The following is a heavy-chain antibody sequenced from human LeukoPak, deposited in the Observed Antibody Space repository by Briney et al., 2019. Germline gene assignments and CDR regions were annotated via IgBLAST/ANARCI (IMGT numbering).Heavy chain of an antibody. V-gene: IGHV1-2*02. Sequence: ASVRVSCKASGYTFTGHYMHWVRQAPGQGLEWMGWINPNSGGTNYAQKFQGRVTMTRDTSISTAYMELSRLRSDDTAVYYCARGNGELYSGDLFDYWGQGTLVTVSS. J-gene: IGHJ4*02. D-gene: IGHD1-26*01. CDR2: INPNSGGT. CDR1: GYTFTGHY. CDR3: ARGNGELYSGDLFDY.